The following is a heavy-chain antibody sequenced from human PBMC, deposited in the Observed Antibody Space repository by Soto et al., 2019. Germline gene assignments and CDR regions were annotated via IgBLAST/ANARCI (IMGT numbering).Heavy chain of an antibody. D-gene: IGHD5-18*01. CDR1: GFTFSVYT. CDR2: ITGGSNTK. CDR3: ASTEVGYSYNFHD. J-gene: IGHJ4*02. Sequence: GGSLRLSCAASGFTFSVYTMNWVRQAPGKGLEWISFITGGSNTKYYTDSVKGRFTISRDNAKNSLYLQMNSLRDEDTAVYYWASTEVGYSYNFHDWGQGTLVTVSS. V-gene: IGHV3-48*02.